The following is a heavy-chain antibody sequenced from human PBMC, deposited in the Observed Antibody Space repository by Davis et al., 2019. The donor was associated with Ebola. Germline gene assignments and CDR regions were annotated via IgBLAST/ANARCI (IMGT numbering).Heavy chain of an antibody. CDR2: TSWNSGST. CDR1: GFSFEDCV. D-gene: IGHD6-13*01. J-gene: IGHJ4*02. Sequence: GGSLRLSCAGAGFSFEDCVMHWVRQGPGKGLEWVSGTSWNSGSTGYADSVKGRFTISRDNAKNSLYLEMSSLRPEDTALYYCAKGPWKSILAVGTNYFDYWGQGILVAVSS. CDR3: AKGPWKSILAVGTNYFDY. V-gene: IGHV3-9*01.